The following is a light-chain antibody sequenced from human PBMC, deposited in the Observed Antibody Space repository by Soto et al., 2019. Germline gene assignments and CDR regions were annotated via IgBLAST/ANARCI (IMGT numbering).Light chain of an antibody. V-gene: IGKV3-20*01. CDR1: QSVSSSY. J-gene: IGKJ1*01. CDR2: GAS. CDR3: QQYGSSPPT. Sequence: EIVLTQSPGTLSLSPGERATLSCRASQSVSSSYLAWYQQKPGQAPRLLIYGASSRATGIPDRFSGSGSGKDFTLTISRLEPEDFAVYYCQQYGSSPPTFGQGTKVDI.